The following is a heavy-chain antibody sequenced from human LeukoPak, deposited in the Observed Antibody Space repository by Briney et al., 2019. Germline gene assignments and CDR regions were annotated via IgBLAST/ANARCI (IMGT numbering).Heavy chain of an antibody. CDR1: GFTFGTYG. D-gene: IGHD7-27*01. CDR2: ITGSSTWT. CDR3: ARELVSLGTGYFDL. Sequence: PGGSLRLSCEASGFTFGTYGMTWVRQAPGKGLEWVSGITGSSTWTYYADSVRGRFTISRDNSKKTLHLQMNNLTADDTAIYYCARELVSLGTGYFDLGGRGTLVTVSS. J-gene: IGHJ2*01. V-gene: IGHV3-23*01.